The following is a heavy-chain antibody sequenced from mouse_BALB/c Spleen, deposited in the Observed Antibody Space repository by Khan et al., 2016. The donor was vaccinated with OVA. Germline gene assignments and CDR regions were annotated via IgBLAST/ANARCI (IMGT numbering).Heavy chain of an antibody. D-gene: IGHD2-3*01. V-gene: IGHV14-3*02. Sequence: VQLQQSGAELVKPGASVKLSCTASGFNIKDTYMHWVKQRPEQGLEWIGRIAPANGNTKYDPKFHGKATIKADTSSNTAYLQLSSLTSEDTAFYYCAHPSYDPRNFDVWGAGTTVTVSS. CDR2: IAPANGNT. CDR1: GFNIKDTY. CDR3: AHPSYDPRNFDV. J-gene: IGHJ1*01.